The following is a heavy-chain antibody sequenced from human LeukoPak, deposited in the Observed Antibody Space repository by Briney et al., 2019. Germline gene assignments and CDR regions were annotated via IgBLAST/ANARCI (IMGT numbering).Heavy chain of an antibody. Sequence: PSETLSLTCTVSGGSISSYYWSWIRQPPGKGLEWIGYIYYSGSTNYNPSLKSRVTISVDTSKNQFSLKLSSVTAADTAVYYCARLEYSSSSMDYWGRGTLVTVSS. D-gene: IGHD6-6*01. CDR1: GGSISSYY. V-gene: IGHV4-59*08. J-gene: IGHJ4*02. CDR3: ARLEYSSSSMDY. CDR2: IYYSGST.